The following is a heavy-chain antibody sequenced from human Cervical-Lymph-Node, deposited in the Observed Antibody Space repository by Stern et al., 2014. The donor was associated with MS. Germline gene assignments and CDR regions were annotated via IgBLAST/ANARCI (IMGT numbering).Heavy chain of an antibody. V-gene: IGHV3-30*18. CDR1: GFTFSNYG. CDR3: AKEIVDTATNYYDYYGMDV. J-gene: IGHJ6*02. D-gene: IGHD5-18*01. Sequence: VQLVESGGGVVQPGRSLRLSCAASGFTFSNYGMHWVRQAPGKGMEWVAVTSYDGSNKYYTASVKGRFTISRDDSENTLYLQMNSLRPEDTAVYYCAKEIVDTATNYYDYYGMDVWGQGTSVTVSS. CDR2: TSYDGSNK.